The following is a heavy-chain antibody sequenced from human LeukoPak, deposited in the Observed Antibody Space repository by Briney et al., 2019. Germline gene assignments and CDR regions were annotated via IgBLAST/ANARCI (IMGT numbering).Heavy chain of an antibody. CDR3: ARRDSSPGPGSSRY. V-gene: IGHV4-61*08. D-gene: IGHD6-13*01. Sequence: SETLSLTCTVSGGSVSSGGYSWSWIRQPPGKGLEWIGYFYYTGATNSNPSLKSRVTISVDTSKNQFSLKLSSVTAADTAVYYCARRDSSPGPGSSRYWGQGTLVTVSS. J-gene: IGHJ4*02. CDR1: GGSVSSGGYS. CDR2: FYYTGAT.